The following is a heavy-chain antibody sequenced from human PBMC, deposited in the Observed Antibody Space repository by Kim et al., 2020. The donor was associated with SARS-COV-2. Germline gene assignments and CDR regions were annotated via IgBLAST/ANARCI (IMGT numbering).Heavy chain of an antibody. Sequence: GGSLRLSCAASGFTFSIYSMNWVRQAPGKGLEWISYISSTSSTIYYADSVKGRFTISRDNAKSSVYLQMNSLRDEDTAIYYCARGPMGGRERDYWGQGTLVTVSS. V-gene: IGHV3-48*02. D-gene: IGHD1-26*01. CDR2: ISSTSSTI. CDR3: ARGPMGGRERDY. CDR1: GFTFSIYS. J-gene: IGHJ4*02.